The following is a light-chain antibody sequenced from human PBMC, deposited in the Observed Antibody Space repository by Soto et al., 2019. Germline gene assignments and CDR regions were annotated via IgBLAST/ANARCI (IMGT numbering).Light chain of an antibody. CDR2: AAS. J-gene: IGKJ2*01. Sequence: DIQMTQSPSSLSASVGDRVTITCRASQGIGIDLGWYQQKPGKAPKRLIYAASSLQSGVPSRFSGSGSGTEFTLTISSLQPEDFATYYCLQHNNYPYTFGQGTKLEIK. CDR1: QGIGID. CDR3: LQHNNYPYT. V-gene: IGKV1-17*01.